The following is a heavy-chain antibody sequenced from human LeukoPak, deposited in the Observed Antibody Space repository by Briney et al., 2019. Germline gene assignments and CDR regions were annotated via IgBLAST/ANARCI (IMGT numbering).Heavy chain of an antibody. CDR3: ARAYYGSGSYCDY. CDR2: IYNSGTT. D-gene: IGHD3-10*01. V-gene: IGHV4-31*03. Sequence: PSETPSLTCTVSGGSINSGGYYWTWIRQHPGEGLEWIGYIYNSGTTHYNPSLKSRVTISADTSKNQFSLKLTSVTAADTAVYYCARAYYGSGSYCDYWGQGTLVTVSA. CDR1: GGSINSGGYY. J-gene: IGHJ4*02.